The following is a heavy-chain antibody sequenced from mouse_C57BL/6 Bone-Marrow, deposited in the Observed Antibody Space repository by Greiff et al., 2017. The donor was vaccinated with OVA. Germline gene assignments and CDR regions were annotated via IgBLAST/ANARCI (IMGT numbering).Heavy chain of an antibody. V-gene: IGHV5-6*01. CDR1: GFTFSSYG. CDR3: ARRWDLDY. CDR2: ISSGGSYT. J-gene: IGHJ2*01. D-gene: IGHD2-3*01. Sequence: EVQGVESGGDLVKPGGSLKLSCAASGFTFSSYGMSWVRQTPDKRLEWVATISSGGSYTYYPDGVKGRFTISRDNAKNTLYLQMSSLKSEDTAMYYCARRWDLDYWGQGTTLTVSS.